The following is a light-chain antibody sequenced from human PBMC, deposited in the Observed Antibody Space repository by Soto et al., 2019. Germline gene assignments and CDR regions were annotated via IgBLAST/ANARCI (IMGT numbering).Light chain of an antibody. CDR3: QQYGSSLTWT. CDR1: QSVSSSY. V-gene: IGKV3-20*01. CDR2: GAS. Sequence: EMVLTQSPGTLSLSPGERATLSCRASQSVSSSYLAWYQQKPGQAPRLLIYGASSRATGIPDRFSGSGSGTDFTLTSSRLETEDFAVYYCQQYGSSLTWTFGQGTKVEIK. J-gene: IGKJ1*01.